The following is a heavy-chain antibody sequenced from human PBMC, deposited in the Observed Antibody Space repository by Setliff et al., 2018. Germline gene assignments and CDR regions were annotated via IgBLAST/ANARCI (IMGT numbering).Heavy chain of an antibody. D-gene: IGHD1-26*01. CDR2: IFYDGSEK. Sequence: AGSLRLFCAASGFTFSTYAMHWVRQAPGKGLEWVGYIFYDGSEKYYADSVKGRFIISRDNSKNTVYLEMNNLRADDTAVYYCAGDPPRSEWRLDTWGQGTLVTVSS. CDR3: AGDPPRSEWRLDT. V-gene: IGHV3-33*08. J-gene: IGHJ5*02. CDR1: GFTFSTYA.